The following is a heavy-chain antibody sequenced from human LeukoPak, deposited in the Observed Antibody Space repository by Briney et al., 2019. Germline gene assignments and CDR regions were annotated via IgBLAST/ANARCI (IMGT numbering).Heavy chain of an antibody. D-gene: IGHD1-26*01. Sequence: GGSLRLSCAASGFTFSSYAVSWVRQAPGKGLAWVSAISDSGGSTQYADSVKGRFTISRDNSKNTLYLQMNSLKTEDTAVYYCTTASRIVGAAKDRPSSYYYYYMDVWGKGTTVTVSS. CDR3: TTASRIVGAAKDRPSSYYYYYMDV. V-gene: IGHV3-23*01. CDR1: GFTFSSYA. CDR2: ISDSGGST. J-gene: IGHJ6*03.